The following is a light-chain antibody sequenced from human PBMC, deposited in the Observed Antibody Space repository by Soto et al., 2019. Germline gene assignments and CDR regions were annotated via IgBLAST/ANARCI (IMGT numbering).Light chain of an antibody. V-gene: IGKV3-20*01. J-gene: IGKJ4*02. CDR1: QSVSSSY. Sequence: EIVLTQSPGTLSLSPGERATLSCRASQSVSSSYLAWYQQKPGQAPRLLIYGASSRATGIPDRFSGSGSGTYLTLTISRLEPEDVAVYYCQQYGSSRVTFGGGTK. CDR3: QQYGSSRVT. CDR2: GAS.